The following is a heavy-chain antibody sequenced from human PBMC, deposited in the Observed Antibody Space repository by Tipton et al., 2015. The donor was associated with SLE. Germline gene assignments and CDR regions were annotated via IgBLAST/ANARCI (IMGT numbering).Heavy chain of an antibody. V-gene: IGHV4-59*01. Sequence: TLSLTCTVSGGSISSYYWSWIRQTPGKGLEWIGYIYYTGSTKFNPSLKSRVSISVDTSKNQLSLQLSSVTTADTAVYYCARGDPQGLEPFDYWGQGTLVTVSP. D-gene: IGHD1-1*01. CDR1: GGSISSYY. J-gene: IGHJ4*02. CDR2: IYYTGST. CDR3: ARGDPQGLEPFDY.